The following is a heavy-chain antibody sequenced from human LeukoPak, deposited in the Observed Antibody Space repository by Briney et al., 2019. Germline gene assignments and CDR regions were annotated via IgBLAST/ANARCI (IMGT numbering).Heavy chain of an antibody. Sequence: PSQTLSLTCTVSGGSISRGGYYWSWIRQHPGKGLEWSGYLYYSGSTYYTPSLKSRVTISVDTSKNQFSLKLSSVTAADTAVYYCARGDCSSTSCPLHWFDPWGQGTLVTVSS. J-gene: IGHJ5*02. CDR1: GGSISRGGYY. D-gene: IGHD2-2*01. CDR3: ARGDCSSTSCPLHWFDP. CDR2: LYYSGST. V-gene: IGHV4-31*03.